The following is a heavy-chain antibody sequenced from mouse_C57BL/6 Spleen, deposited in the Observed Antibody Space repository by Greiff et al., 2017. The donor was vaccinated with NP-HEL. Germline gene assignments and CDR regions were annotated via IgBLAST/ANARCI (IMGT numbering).Heavy chain of an antibody. J-gene: IGHJ2*01. CDR3: AIITTVGGLDY. CDR1: GYTFTSYW. CDR2: IDPSDSYT. Sequence: VQLQQPGAELVMPGASVKLSCKASGYTFTSYWMHWVKQRPGQGLEWIGEIDPSDSYTNYNQKFKGKSTLTVDKSSSTAYMQLSSLTSEDSAVYYCAIITTVGGLDYWGQGTTLTVSS. V-gene: IGHV1-69*01. D-gene: IGHD1-1*01.